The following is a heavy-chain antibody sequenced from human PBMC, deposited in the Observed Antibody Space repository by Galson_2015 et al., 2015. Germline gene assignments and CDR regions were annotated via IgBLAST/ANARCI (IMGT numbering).Heavy chain of an antibody. V-gene: IGHV3-30*18. CDR1: GFTFSSYG. D-gene: IGHD1-26*01. J-gene: IGHJ3*02. CDR2: ISYDGSNK. CDR3: AKDVQGRYSGSYGGDAFDI. Sequence: FLRLSCAASGFTFSSYGMHWVRQAPGKGLEWVAVISYDGSNKYYTDSVKGRFTISRDNSKNTLYLQMNSLRAEDTAVYYCAKDVQGRYSGSYGGDAFDIWGQGTMVTVSS.